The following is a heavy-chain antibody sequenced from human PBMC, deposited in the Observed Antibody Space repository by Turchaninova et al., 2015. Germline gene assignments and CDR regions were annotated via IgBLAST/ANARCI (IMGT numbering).Heavy chain of an antibody. D-gene: IGHD6-19*01. CDR2: IDYSGRR. J-gene: IGHJ3*02. CDR1: GGSISSGGSY. CDR3: ASIAVAGNDAFDI. Sequence: QVQLQESGPGLVKPSQTLSLTCTVSGGSISSGGSYWSWIRQHPGKGLEWIGYIDYSGRRYYNRSSKSQVDISGETSKNQFSLKLSSVTAADTAVYYWASIAVAGNDAFDIWGQGTMVTVSS. V-gene: IGHV4-31*01.